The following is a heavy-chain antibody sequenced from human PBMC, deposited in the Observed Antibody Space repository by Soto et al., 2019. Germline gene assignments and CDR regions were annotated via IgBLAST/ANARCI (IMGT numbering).Heavy chain of an antibody. D-gene: IGHD3-9*01. CDR1: GYTFTSYD. V-gene: IGHV1-8*01. J-gene: IGHJ5*02. CDR2: MNPNSGNT. CDR3: ARRRYFDGGWFDP. Sequence: GASVKVSCKASGYTFTSYDINWVRQATGQGLERMGWMNPNSGNTGYAQKFQGRVTMTRNTSISTAYMELSSLRSEDTAVYYCARRRYFDGGWFDPCGQGTLVTVYS.